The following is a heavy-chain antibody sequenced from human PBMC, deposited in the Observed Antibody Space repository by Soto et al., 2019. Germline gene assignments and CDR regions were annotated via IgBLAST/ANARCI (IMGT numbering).Heavy chain of an antibody. D-gene: IGHD4-17*01. CDR3: PSLRGGGGY. J-gene: IGHJ4*02. Sequence: EVQLVESGGGLIQPGGSLRLSCAVSGFTVSNNYMSWVRQAPGKGLEGVSVIYSGGYTAYGDSVKGRFTISRDNSKNTIYFQKDPPGAADPAVFLLPSLRGGGGYWGQGTLVTVSS. CDR2: IYSGGYT. V-gene: IGHV3-53*01. CDR1: GFTVSNNY.